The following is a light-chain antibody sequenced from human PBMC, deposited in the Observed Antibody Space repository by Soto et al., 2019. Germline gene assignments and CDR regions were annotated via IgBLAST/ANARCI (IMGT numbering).Light chain of an antibody. CDR3: SSYAGSNNYV. Sequence: QSVLTQPPSASGSPGQSVAISCTGTSSDVGGYNYVSWYQLHPGKAPKLMISEVNMRPSGVPDRFSGSKSGNTASLTVSGLRAEDEADYYCSSYAGSNNYVFGTGTKLTVL. CDR1: SSDVGGYNY. CDR2: EVN. V-gene: IGLV2-8*01. J-gene: IGLJ1*01.